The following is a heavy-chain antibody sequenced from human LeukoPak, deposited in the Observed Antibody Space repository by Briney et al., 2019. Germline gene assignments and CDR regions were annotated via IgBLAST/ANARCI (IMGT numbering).Heavy chain of an antibody. CDR1: GGSISSYY. CDR2: IYYSGST. V-gene: IGHV4-59*01. CDR3: ARSPDILTGEKFDY. Sequence: SETLSLTCTVSGGSISSYYWSWIRQPPGKGLEWIGYIYYSGSTNYNPSLKSRVTISVDTSKNQFSLKLSSVTAADTAVYYCARSPDILTGEKFDYWGQGTLVTVSS. D-gene: IGHD3-9*01. J-gene: IGHJ4*02.